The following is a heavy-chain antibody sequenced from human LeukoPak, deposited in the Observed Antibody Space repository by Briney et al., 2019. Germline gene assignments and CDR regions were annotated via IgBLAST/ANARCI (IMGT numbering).Heavy chain of an antibody. D-gene: IGHD6-13*01. V-gene: IGHV3-21*01. Sequence: PGGSLRLSCAASGFTLSNYRMNWVRQAPGKGLEWVPSVSTSGSYIYYADSVKGRFTISRDNAKNSLYLQMNSLRAEDTAVYYCARAETGYSSSWYFDYWGQGTLVTVSS. CDR3: ARAETGYSSSWYFDY. J-gene: IGHJ4*02. CDR2: VSTSGSYI. CDR1: GFTLSNYR.